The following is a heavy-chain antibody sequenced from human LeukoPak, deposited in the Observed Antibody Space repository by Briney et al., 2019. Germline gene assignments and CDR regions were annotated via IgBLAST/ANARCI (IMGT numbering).Heavy chain of an antibody. CDR3: ASSSYVYGSYYYYYMDV. D-gene: IGHD1-26*01. CDR2: INPNSGGT. J-gene: IGHJ6*03. V-gene: IGHV1-2*02. Sequence: ASVKVSCKASGYTFTGYYMHWVRQAPGQGLEWMGWINPNSGGTNYAQKFQGRVTMTRDTSISTAYMELSRLRSEDTAVYYCASSSYVYGSYYYYYMDVWGKGTTVTVSS. CDR1: GYTFTGYY.